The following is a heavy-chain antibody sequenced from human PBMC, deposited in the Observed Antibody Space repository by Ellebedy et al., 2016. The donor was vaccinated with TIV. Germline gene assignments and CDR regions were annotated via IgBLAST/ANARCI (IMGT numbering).Heavy chain of an antibody. CDR3: ARDPAWGALDY. Sequence: GESLKISCAASGFPFSRSWMSWVRQAPGKGLEWVANIKPDGSETYYVDSVKGRFTISRDNAKNSLYVQMNSLRAEDTAVYYCARDPAWGALDYWGQGTLVTVSS. CDR2: IKPDGSET. J-gene: IGHJ4*02. V-gene: IGHV3-7*01. D-gene: IGHD7-27*01. CDR1: GFPFSRSW.